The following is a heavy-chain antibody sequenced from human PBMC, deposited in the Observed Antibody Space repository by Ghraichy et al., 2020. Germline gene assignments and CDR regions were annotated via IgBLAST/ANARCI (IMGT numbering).Heavy chain of an antibody. V-gene: IGHV4-34*01. J-gene: IGHJ3*02. CDR3: ARRGRITMIVVVITTSAFDI. CDR2: INHSGST. CDR1: GGSFSGYY. Sequence: SETLSLTCAVYGGSFSGYYWSWIRQPPGKGLEWIGEINHSGSTNYNPSLKSRVTISVDTSKNQFSLKLSSVTAADTSVYYCARRGRITMIVVVITTSAFDIWGQGTMVTVSS. D-gene: IGHD3-22*01.